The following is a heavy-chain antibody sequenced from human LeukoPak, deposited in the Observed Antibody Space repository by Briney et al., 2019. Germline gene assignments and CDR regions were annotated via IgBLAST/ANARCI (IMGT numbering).Heavy chain of an antibody. D-gene: IGHD3-10*01. V-gene: IGHV3-30*04. J-gene: IGHJ4*02. Sequence: PGGSLRLSCAASGFTFSSYAMHWVRQAPGKGLEWVAVISYDGSNKYYADSVKGRFTISRDNSKNTLYLQMNSLRAEDTAVYYCARDGPYGSGSYYDYWGQGTLVTVSS. CDR1: GFTFSSYA. CDR2: ISYDGSNK. CDR3: ARDGPYGSGSYYDY.